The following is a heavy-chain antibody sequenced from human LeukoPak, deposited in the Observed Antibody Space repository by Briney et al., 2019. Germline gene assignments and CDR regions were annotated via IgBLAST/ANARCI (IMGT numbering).Heavy chain of an antibody. CDR1: GYTFTTYG. Sequence: ASVRVSCKASGYTFTTYGISWVRQAPGKGLEWMGWISAYNGNTNYAQKLQGRVTMTTDTSMSTAYMELRSLRSDDTAVYYCARDKSANIDAFDIWGQGTMVTVSS. J-gene: IGHJ3*02. CDR3: ARDKSANIDAFDI. CDR2: ISAYNGNT. V-gene: IGHV1-18*01.